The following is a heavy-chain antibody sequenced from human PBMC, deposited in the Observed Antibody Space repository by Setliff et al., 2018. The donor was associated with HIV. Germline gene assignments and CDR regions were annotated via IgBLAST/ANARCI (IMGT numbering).Heavy chain of an antibody. CDR3: AREPIDSSAAGADY. Sequence: ASVKVSCKASGGTFSSYAISWVRQAPGQGLEWMGGIIPILGIANYAQKFQGRVTITAGKSTSTAYMELSSLRSEDTAVYYCAREPIDSSAAGADYWGQGTLVTVSS. V-gene: IGHV1-69*10. J-gene: IGHJ4*02. CDR2: IIPILGIA. CDR1: GGTFSSYA. D-gene: IGHD6-13*01.